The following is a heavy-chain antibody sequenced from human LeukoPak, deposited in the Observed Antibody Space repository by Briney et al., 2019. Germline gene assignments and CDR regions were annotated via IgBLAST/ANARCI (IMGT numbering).Heavy chain of an antibody. CDR3: ARDGVVVAATGYFDY. CDR2: ISYDGSNK. D-gene: IGHD2-15*01. V-gene: IGHV3-30-3*01. J-gene: IGHJ4*02. Sequence: GGSLRLSCAGSEFTVSENAMHWVRQAPGKGLEWVAVISYDGSNKYYADSVKGRFTISRDNSKNTLYLQMNSLRAEDTAVYYCARDGVVVAATGYFDYWGQGTLVTVSS. CDR1: EFTVSENA.